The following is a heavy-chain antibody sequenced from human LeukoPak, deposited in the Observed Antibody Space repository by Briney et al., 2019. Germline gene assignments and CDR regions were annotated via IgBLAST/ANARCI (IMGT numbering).Heavy chain of an antibody. CDR1: GYTFTGYY. V-gene: IGHV1-2*02. J-gene: IGHJ4*02. Sequence: ASVKVSCKVSGYTFTGYYMHWVRQAPGQGLEWMGWINPNSGGTNYAQKFQGRVTMTRDTSISTAYMELSRLRSDDTAVYYCARPRVRGSYFDYWGQGTLVTVSS. CDR2: INPNSGGT. D-gene: IGHD3-10*01. CDR3: ARPRVRGSYFDY.